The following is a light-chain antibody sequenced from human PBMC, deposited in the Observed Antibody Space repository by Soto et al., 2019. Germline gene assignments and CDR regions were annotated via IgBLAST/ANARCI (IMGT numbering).Light chain of an antibody. Sequence: SVRTQPVSGSRVPGQAIPISLPRTSSDVGGFNSVSWYQLRPGTAPKLILYDVVDRPSGVSYRFSGSKSGNTASLTISGLQAADEADYFCSSYTSTMTNVFGSGTKVTVL. J-gene: IGLJ1*01. V-gene: IGLV2-14*03. CDR3: SSYTSTMTNV. CDR2: DVV. CDR1: SSDVGGFNS.